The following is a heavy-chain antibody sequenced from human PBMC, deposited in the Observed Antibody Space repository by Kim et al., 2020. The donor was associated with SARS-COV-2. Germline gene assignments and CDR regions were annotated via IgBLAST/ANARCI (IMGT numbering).Heavy chain of an antibody. CDR2: INAGNGNT. CDR1: GYTFTSYA. V-gene: IGHV1-3*01. Sequence: ASVKVSCKASGYTFTSYAMHWVRQAPGQRLEWMGWINAGNGNTKYSQKFQGRVTITRDTSASTAYMELSSLRSEDTAVYYCARDFAEAIQLWHGPWFDPWGQGTLVTVSS. CDR3: ARDFAEAIQLWHGPWFDP. J-gene: IGHJ5*02. D-gene: IGHD5-18*01.